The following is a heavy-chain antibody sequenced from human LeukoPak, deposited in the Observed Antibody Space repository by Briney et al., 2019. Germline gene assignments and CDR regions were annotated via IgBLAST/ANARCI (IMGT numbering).Heavy chain of an antibody. D-gene: IGHD2-2*01. V-gene: IGHV3-23*01. CDR3: AKGAAAVTGAFDI. CDR2: ISGGDGRT. Sequence: GGSLRLSCAASGFTFASYAMSWVRQAPGKGLEWASTISGGDGRTYYSDSEKGRFTVSRDSSKNTLYLQMNSLRVEDTAVYYCAKGAAAVTGAFDIWGQGTMLTVSS. J-gene: IGHJ3*02. CDR1: GFTFASYA.